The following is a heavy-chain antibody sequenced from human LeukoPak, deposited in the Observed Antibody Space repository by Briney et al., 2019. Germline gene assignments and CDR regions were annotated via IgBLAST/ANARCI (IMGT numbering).Heavy chain of an antibody. V-gene: IGHV3-30*04. CDR3: ARVVRPYGDYSWGGYYYHYLIDV. CDR2: ISYDGSNK. J-gene: IGHJ6*02. Sequence: GRSLRLSCAASGFTFSSYAMHWVRRAPGKGLEWVAVISYDGSNKYYADSVKGRFTISRDNSKNTLYLQMNSQRSEDTVVYYRARVVRPYGDYSWGGYYYHYLIDVWGQGTTVTVSS. D-gene: IGHD4-17*01. CDR1: GFTFSSYA.